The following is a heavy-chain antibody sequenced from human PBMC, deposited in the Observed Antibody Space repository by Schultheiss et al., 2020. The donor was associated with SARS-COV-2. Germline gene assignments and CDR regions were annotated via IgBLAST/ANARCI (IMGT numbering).Heavy chain of an antibody. D-gene: IGHD6-19*01. CDR1: GGTFSSYA. CDR3: ARGYSSGWYEEYYYGMDV. CDR2: IIPIFGTA. J-gene: IGHJ6*02. V-gene: IGHV1-69*13. Sequence: SVKVSCKASGGTFSSYAISWVRQAPGRGLEWMGGIIPIFGTANYAQKFQGRVTITADESTSTAYMELSSLRSEDTAVYYCARGYSSGWYEEYYYGMDVWGQGTTVTVSS.